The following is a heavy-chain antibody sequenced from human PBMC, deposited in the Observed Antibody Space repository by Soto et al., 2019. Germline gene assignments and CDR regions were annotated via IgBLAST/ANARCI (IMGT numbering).Heavy chain of an antibody. V-gene: IGHV4-34*01. Sequence: QVQLQQWGAGLLKPSETLSLTCAVYGGSFSGYYWSWIRQPPGKGLEWIGEINHSGSTNYNPSLKGRVTISVETSKNQFSLKVSYVTAADTAVYYCARGSEWREFSYWGQGTLVTVSS. J-gene: IGHJ4*02. CDR3: ARGSEWREFSY. CDR2: INHSGST. CDR1: GGSFSGYY. D-gene: IGHD3-10*01.